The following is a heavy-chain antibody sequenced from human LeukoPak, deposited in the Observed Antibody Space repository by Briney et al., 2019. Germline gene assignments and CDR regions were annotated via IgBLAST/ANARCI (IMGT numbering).Heavy chain of an antibody. J-gene: IGHJ4*02. CDR2: IYSDWSST. CDR1: GFAISSSW. D-gene: IGHD6-13*01. V-gene: IGHV3-74*01. CDR3: TRAAAAAAFDY. Sequence: GGSLRLSCAASGFAISSSWMHWVRQAPGKGLVWVSRIYSDWSSTSYADSVKGRFTMSRDNAKNTLYLQMNSLRAEDTAVYYCTRAAAAAAFDYWGQGTLVTVSS.